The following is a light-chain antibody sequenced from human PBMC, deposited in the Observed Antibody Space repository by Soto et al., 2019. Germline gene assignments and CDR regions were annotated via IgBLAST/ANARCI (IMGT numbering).Light chain of an antibody. V-gene: IGKV3-20*01. J-gene: IGKJ3*01. CDR1: QSVSYSY. CDR2: AAS. Sequence: EIVLTQSPGSLSLSPGERATLSCRASQSVSYSYLAWYQQKPGQAPKLLIYAASSRATGIPDRFSGSGSGTDFTLPISRLEPEDFAVYYCQQYGSSQFTFGPGTKVDIK. CDR3: QQYGSSQFT.